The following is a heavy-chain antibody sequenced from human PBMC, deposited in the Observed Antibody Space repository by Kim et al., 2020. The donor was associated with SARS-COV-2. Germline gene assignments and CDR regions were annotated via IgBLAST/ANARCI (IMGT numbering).Heavy chain of an antibody. CDR1: GFTFTDYS. V-gene: IGHV3-48*01. J-gene: IGHJ4*02. CDR3: ARDYSSSSGLDS. D-gene: IGHD6-6*01. Sequence: GVSLRLSCAASGFTFTDYSMHWVRQAPGKGLEWVSYIDSSSSSIFYADSVKGRLTVSRDNAKSSLYLQMNGLRAEDTAVYYCARDYSSSSGLDSWGQGTL. CDR2: IDSSSSSI.